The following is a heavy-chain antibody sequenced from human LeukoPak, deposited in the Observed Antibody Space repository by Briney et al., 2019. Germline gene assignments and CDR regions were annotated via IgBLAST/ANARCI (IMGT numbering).Heavy chain of an antibody. J-gene: IGHJ4*02. D-gene: IGHD6-6*01. CDR3: AKVSTRIAAPYYFDY. Sequence: GGSLRLSCAASRFIFSSYAMSWVRQVPGKGLEWVSVISGSGGSTNYADSAKGRFTISRGNSKNTLYLEMNSLRVDDTAVYYCAKVSTRIAAPYYFDYWGQGTLVTVSS. V-gene: IGHV3-23*01. CDR1: RFIFSSYA. CDR2: ISGSGGST.